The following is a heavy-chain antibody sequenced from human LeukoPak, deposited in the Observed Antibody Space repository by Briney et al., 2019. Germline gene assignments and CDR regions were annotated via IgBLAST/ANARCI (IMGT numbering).Heavy chain of an antibody. V-gene: IGHV4-39*07. CDR1: GGSISSSSYY. D-gene: IGHD5-12*01. CDR2: IYYSGST. CDR3: ARVSGYDWESFYDY. J-gene: IGHJ4*02. Sequence: SETLSLTCTVSGGSISSSSYYWGWIRQPPGKGLERIGSIYYSGSTYYNPSLKSRVTISVDTSKNQFSLKLSSVTAADTAMYYCARVSGYDWESFYDYWGQGSLVTVSS.